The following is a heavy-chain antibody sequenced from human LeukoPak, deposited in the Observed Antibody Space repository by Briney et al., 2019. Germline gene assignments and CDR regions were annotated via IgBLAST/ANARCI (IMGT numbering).Heavy chain of an antibody. CDR2: INPNSGGT. Sequence: SVKVSCKASGYTFTGYYMHWVRQAPGQGLEWMGWINPNSGGTNYAQKFQGRVTMTRETSISTAYMELSRLRSDDTAVYYCARDSGPGRENAFDIWGQGTMVTVSS. CDR1: GYTFTGYY. J-gene: IGHJ3*02. CDR3: ARDSGPGRENAFDI. V-gene: IGHV1-2*02. D-gene: IGHD3-10*01.